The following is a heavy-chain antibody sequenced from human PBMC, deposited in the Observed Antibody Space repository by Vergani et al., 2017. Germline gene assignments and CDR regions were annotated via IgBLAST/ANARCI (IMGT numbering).Heavy chain of an antibody. J-gene: IGHJ4*02. CDR3: ARGNRRYSSSYYYFDY. Sequence: QVQLVQSGAEVKKPGASVKVSCKASGYTFTSYDINWVRQATGQGLEWMGWMNPNSGNTGYAQKFQGRVTMTRYTSISTAYMELSSLRSEDTAVYYCARGNRRYSSSYYYFDYWGQGTLVTVSS. D-gene: IGHD6-6*01. V-gene: IGHV1-8*01. CDR2: MNPNSGNT. CDR1: GYTFTSYD.